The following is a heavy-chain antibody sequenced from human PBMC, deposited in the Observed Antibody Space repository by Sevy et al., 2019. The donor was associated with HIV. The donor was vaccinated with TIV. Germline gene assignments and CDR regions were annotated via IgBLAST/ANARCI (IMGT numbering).Heavy chain of an antibody. CDR2: ISYTGDT. D-gene: IGHD5-12*01. CDR3: PIAPPVRSGDDSLNWFDP. Sequence: SEILSLTCTVSYGSIIGYHWSWIRQPPGKTLEYVGYISYTGDTNSNPSPNSRVTMSVDTSKKQFSLKVTSVTAADTAVNDWPIAPPVRSGDDSLNWFDPWGQGTLVTVSS. J-gene: IGHJ5*02. V-gene: IGHV4-59*01. CDR1: YGSIIGYH.